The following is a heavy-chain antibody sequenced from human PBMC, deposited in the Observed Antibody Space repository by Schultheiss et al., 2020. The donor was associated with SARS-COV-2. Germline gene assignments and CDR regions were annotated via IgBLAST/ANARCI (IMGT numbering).Heavy chain of an antibody. D-gene: IGHD5-18*01. CDR1: GGSISSSSYY. J-gene: IGHJ3*02. CDR3: AREATRGYSYGTDAFDI. Sequence: SETLSLTCTVSGGSISSSSYYWGWIRQPPGKGLEWIGEINHSGSTNYNPSLKSRVTMSVDTSKNQFSLKLSSVTAADTAVYYCAREATRGYSYGTDAFDIWGQGTMVTVSS. CDR2: INHSGST. V-gene: IGHV4-39*07.